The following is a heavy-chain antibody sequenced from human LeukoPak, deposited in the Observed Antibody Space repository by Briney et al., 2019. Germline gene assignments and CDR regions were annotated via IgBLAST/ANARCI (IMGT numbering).Heavy chain of an antibody. CDR1: GFTFSSYA. Sequence: GGSLRLSCAASGFTFSSYAMSWVRQAPGKGLEWVSAITGSGGSTYYADSVKGRFTISRDNSKNTLYLQMNSLRAEDTAVYYCARHSSGYYSPPDYWGQGTLVTASS. D-gene: IGHD3-22*01. CDR2: ITGSGGST. V-gene: IGHV3-23*01. CDR3: ARHSSGYYSPPDY. J-gene: IGHJ4*02.